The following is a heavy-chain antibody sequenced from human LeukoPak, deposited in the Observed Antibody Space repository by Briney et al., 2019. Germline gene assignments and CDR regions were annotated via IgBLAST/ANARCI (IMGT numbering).Heavy chain of an antibody. CDR3: ARDYGSRGSSSYPFDN. V-gene: IGHV3-23*01. Sequence: GGSLRLSCAATGFTFSSDAMSWVRQAPGKGLEWVSGIDESGGSIYYADSVKGRFTISGDNSKNTLDLQMNSLRAEDTAVYYCARDYGSRGSSSYPFDNWSQGTLVTVSP. CDR2: IDESGGSI. CDR1: GFTFSSDA. J-gene: IGHJ4*02. D-gene: IGHD3-10*01.